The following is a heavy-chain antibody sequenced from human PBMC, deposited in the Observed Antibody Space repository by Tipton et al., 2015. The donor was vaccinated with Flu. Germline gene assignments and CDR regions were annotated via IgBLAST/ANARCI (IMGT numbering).Heavy chain of an antibody. CDR1: GYTFAHNY. D-gene: IGHD1-1*01. J-gene: IGHJ4*02. CDR2: IHPSSGGT. Sequence: QLVQSGAEVKKPGASVKVSCEASGYTFAHNYMHWVRQAPGQGLEWMGWIHPSSGGTNYAQKFQGRVIMTRDTFITTAYMELTSLTSDDTAVYYCARDRTTGWLAPDHWGQGTLVTVSS. V-gene: IGHV1-2*02. CDR3: ARDRTTGWLAPDH.